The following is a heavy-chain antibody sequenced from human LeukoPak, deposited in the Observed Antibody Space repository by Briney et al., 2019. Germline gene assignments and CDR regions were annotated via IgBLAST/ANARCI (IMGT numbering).Heavy chain of an antibody. V-gene: IGHV4-34*01. J-gene: IGHJ4*02. Sequence: SETLSLTCTVSGGSISSYYWSWIRQPPGKGLEWIGEINHSGSTNYNPSLKSRVTISVDTSKNQFSLKLSSVTAADTAVYYCARGGPNYYDSSGSISAFDYWGQGTLVTVSS. D-gene: IGHD3-22*01. CDR1: GGSISSYY. CDR2: INHSGST. CDR3: ARGGPNYYDSSGSISAFDY.